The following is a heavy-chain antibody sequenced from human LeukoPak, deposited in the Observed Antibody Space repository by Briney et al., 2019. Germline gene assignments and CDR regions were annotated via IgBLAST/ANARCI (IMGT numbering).Heavy chain of an antibody. J-gene: IGHJ4*02. Sequence: GGSLRLSCAASGFTVSSNYMSWVRQAPGKGLEWVSVIYSGGSTYYADSVKGRFTISRDNSKNTLYLQMNSLRAEDTAVYYCARAAMVRTGYFDYWGQGTLVTVSS. D-gene: IGHD3-10*01. CDR2: IYSGGST. CDR3: ARAAMVRTGYFDY. V-gene: IGHV3-53*01. CDR1: GFTVSSNY.